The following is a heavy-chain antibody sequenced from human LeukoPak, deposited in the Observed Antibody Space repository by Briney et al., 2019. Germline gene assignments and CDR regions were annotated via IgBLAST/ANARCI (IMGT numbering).Heavy chain of an antibody. J-gene: IGHJ6*04. CDR2: INPNSGGT. CDR3: ARGRGYCSSNSCYSVWMDV. Sequence: GASVKVSCKASGYTFTGYYMHWVRQAPGQGLEWMGWINPNSGGTNSQKFQGRVTMTRDTSISTAYMELSRLRSDDTAVYYCARGRGYCSSNSCYSVWMDVWGKGTTVTVSS. CDR1: GYTFTGYY. V-gene: IGHV1-2*02. D-gene: IGHD2-2*01.